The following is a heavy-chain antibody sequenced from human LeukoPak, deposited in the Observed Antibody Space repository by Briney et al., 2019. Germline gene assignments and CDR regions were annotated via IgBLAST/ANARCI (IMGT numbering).Heavy chain of an antibody. CDR1: GFTFSSYW. V-gene: IGHV3-7*01. Sequence: PGGSLRLSCAAPGFTFSSYWMSRVRQAPGKGLEWVANIKQDGTEKYYVDSVKGRFTISRDNAKNSLYLQMNRLRAEDTAVYYCARVGAAAGAIDYWGQGTLVTVSS. J-gene: IGHJ4*02. CDR2: IKQDGTEK. D-gene: IGHD6-13*01. CDR3: ARVGAAAGAIDY.